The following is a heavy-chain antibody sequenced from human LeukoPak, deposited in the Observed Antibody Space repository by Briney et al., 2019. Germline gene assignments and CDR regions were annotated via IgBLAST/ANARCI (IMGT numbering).Heavy chain of an antibody. CDR2: INHSGST. V-gene: IGHV4-34*01. CDR3: ARGEADSSSWFDR. Sequence: SETLSLTCAVYGGSFSGYYWSWIRKPPGKGLEWIGEINHSGSTNYNPSLKSRVTISVDTSKNQFSLKLSSVTAAHTAVYSCARGEADSSSWFDRWGQGTLVTVSS. J-gene: IGHJ5*02. D-gene: IGHD6-13*01. CDR1: GGSFSGYY.